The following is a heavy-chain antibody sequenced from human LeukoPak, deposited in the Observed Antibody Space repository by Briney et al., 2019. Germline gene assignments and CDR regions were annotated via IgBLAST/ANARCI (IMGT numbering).Heavy chain of an antibody. Sequence: SETLSLTCAVYGGSFSGYYWSWIRQPPGKGLEWIGEINHSGSTNYNPSLKSRVTISVDTSKNQFSLKLSSVTAADTAVYYCARDFGYCTNGVCYTVFRPPYFDYWGQGTLVTVSS. CDR3: ARDFGYCTNGVCYTVFRPPYFDY. CDR1: GGSFSGYY. J-gene: IGHJ4*02. V-gene: IGHV4-34*01. CDR2: INHSGST. D-gene: IGHD2-8*01.